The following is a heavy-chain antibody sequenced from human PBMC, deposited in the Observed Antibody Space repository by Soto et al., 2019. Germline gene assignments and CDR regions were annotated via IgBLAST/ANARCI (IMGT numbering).Heavy chain of an antibody. CDR2: ISDEGSSK. Sequence: GGCLTLACAAAGFSFSNYGMQWVRQAPGKGLEWVGVISDEGSSKYHGDSGKGRFTISRDNSKNTLHLQMNSLRAEDTAVSYCSKDRRGGPAALDYWGQGTPVTVSS. CDR1: GFSFSNYG. J-gene: IGHJ4*02. V-gene: IGHV3-30*18. D-gene: IGHD2-15*01. CDR3: SKDRRGGPAALDY.